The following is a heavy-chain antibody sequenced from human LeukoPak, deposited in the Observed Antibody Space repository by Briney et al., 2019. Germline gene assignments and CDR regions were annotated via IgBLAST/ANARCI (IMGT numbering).Heavy chain of an antibody. Sequence: PSETLSLTCTVSGGSISSYYWSWIRQPPGKGLEWIGYIYYSGSTNYNPSLKSQVTISVDTSKNQFSLKLSSVTAADTTVYYCARGRDYYGSGSYYPHWGQGTLVTVSS. CDR2: IYYSGST. D-gene: IGHD3-10*01. V-gene: IGHV4-59*01. CDR3: ARGRDYYGSGSYYPH. J-gene: IGHJ4*02. CDR1: GGSISSYY.